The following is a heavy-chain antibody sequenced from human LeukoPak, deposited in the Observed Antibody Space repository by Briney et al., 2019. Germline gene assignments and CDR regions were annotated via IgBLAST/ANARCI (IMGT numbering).Heavy chain of an antibody. D-gene: IGHD1-14*01. J-gene: IGHJ4*02. Sequence: GGSLRLSCAASGFTFSSYAMSRVRQAPGKGLEWVSAISGSGGSTYYADSVKGRFTISRDNSKNTLYLQMNSLRAEDTAVYYCAKVQVGATYRGYFDYWGQGTLVTVSS. V-gene: IGHV3-23*01. CDR2: ISGSGGST. CDR3: AKVQVGATYRGYFDY. CDR1: GFTFSSYA.